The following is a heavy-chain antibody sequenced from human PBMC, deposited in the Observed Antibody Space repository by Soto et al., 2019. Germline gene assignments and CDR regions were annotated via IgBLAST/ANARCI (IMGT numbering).Heavy chain of an antibody. CDR2: ISSSSSYI. V-gene: IGHV3-21*01. Sequence: GGSLRLSCAASGFTFSSYSMSWVRQAPGKGLEWISSISSSSSYIYYADSVKGRFTISRDNAKNSLYLKMNSLKAEDTSVYYCARAKSGYYYVSGSYLDYWGQGTLVTVSS. J-gene: IGHJ4*02. D-gene: IGHD3-10*01. CDR1: GFTFSSYS. CDR3: ARAKSGYYYVSGSYLDY.